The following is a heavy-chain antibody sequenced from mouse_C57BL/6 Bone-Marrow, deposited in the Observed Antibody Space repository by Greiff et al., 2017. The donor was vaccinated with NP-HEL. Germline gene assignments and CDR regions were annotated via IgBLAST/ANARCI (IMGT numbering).Heavy chain of an antibody. CDR2: IYPSDSET. J-gene: IGHJ2*01. V-gene: IGHV1-61*01. CDR1: GYTFTSYW. CDR3: ARCDYDYEN. Sequence: VQLQQPGAELVRPGSSVKLSCKASGYTFTSYWMDWVKQRPGQGLEWIGNIYPSDSETHYNQKFKDKATLTVDKSSSTAYMQLSSLTSEDSAVCYCARCDYDYENWGQGTTLTVSS. D-gene: IGHD2-4*01.